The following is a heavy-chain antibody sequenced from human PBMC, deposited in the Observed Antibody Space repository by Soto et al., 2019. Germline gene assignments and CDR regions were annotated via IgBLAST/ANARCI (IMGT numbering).Heavy chain of an antibody. CDR3: ATGWRWLSLGICLDA. CDR2: FGPEDGKT. Sequence: ASVKISCKVSGYTLTELSIPLVRQNPGKGLEWMGGFGPEDGKTIYAQKFQGRVTMTEDTSTDTAYMELSSLRSEDTVVSYCATGWRWLSLGICLDAWGQGTPVNVSS. V-gene: IGHV1-24*01. J-gene: IGHJ5*02. D-gene: IGHD3-22*01. CDR1: GYTLTELS.